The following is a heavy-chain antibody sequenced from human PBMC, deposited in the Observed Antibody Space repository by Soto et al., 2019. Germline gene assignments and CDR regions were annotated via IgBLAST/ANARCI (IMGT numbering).Heavy chain of an antibody. Sequence: QVQLVESGGGVVQPGRSLRLSCAASGFTFSSYGMHWVRQAPGKGLEWVAVIWYDGSNKYYADSVKGRFTISRDNSKNTLYLQMNSLRAEDTAVYYCARDGLTGTTGLRYYYYGMDVWGQGTTVTVSS. CDR1: GFTFSSYG. D-gene: IGHD1-7*01. CDR3: ARDGLTGTTGLRYYYYGMDV. J-gene: IGHJ6*02. CDR2: IWYDGSNK. V-gene: IGHV3-33*01.